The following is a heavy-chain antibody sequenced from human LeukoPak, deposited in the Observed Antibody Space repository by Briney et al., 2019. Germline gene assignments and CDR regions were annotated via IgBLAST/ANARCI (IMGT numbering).Heavy chain of an antibody. D-gene: IGHD3-22*01. Sequence: GGSLRLSCAASEFTFSSYWMSWVRQAPGKGLEWVANIKQDGSEKYYVDSVKGRFTISRDNTKNSLYLQMNSLRGEHTAVYYCAIGSYFDSSGYLNYWGQGTLVTVSS. CDR3: AIGSYFDSSGYLNY. J-gene: IGHJ4*02. CDR1: EFTFSSYW. V-gene: IGHV3-7*01. CDR2: IKQDGSEK.